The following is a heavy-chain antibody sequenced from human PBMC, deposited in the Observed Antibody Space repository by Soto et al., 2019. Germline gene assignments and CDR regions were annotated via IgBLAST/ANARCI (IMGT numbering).Heavy chain of an antibody. Sequence: GGSLRLSCAASGFTFDDYAMHWVRQAPGKGLEWVSGISWNSGSIGYADSVKGRFTISRDNAKNSLYLQMNSLRAEDTALYYCAKGPLRFLEWLPNPRFDYWGQGTLVTVSS. J-gene: IGHJ4*02. CDR1: GFTFDDYA. D-gene: IGHD3-3*01. CDR2: ISWNSGSI. CDR3: AKGPLRFLEWLPNPRFDY. V-gene: IGHV3-9*01.